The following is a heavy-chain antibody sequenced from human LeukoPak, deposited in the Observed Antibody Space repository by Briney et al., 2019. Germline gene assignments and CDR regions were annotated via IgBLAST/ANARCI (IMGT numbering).Heavy chain of an antibody. CDR3: ARDRCSGGSCYKSH. Sequence: PGGSLRLSCAASGFTFSSYSMNWVRQAPEKGPELVSYISSSSSTIYYADSVKGRFTISRDNAKNSLYLQMNSLRAEDTAVYYCARDRCSGGSCYKSHWGQGTLVTVSS. V-gene: IGHV3-48*01. CDR1: GFTFSSYS. J-gene: IGHJ4*02. D-gene: IGHD2-15*01. CDR2: ISSSSSTI.